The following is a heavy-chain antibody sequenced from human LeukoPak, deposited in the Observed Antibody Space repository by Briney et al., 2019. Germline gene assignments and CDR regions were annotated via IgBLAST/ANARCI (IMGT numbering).Heavy chain of an antibody. Sequence: QPGGSLRLSCEAPGFTFGSYAMSWVRQAPGKGLEWVSGISSGGGSTYYADSVKGRFTISKDNSKNTLYLQMNSLRAEDTAVYYCVAKSSGWANPFDYWGQGTLVAVSS. CDR1: GFTFGSYA. V-gene: IGHV3-23*01. J-gene: IGHJ4*02. CDR3: VAKSSGWANPFDY. D-gene: IGHD6-19*01. CDR2: ISSGGGST.